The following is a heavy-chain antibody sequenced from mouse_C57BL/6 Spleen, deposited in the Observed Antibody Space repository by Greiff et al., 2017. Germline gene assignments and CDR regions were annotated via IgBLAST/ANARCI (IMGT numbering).Heavy chain of an antibody. J-gene: IGHJ2*01. D-gene: IGHD2-3*01. CDR3: ARAMGTFDY. CDR1: GYAFSSSW. CDR2: IYPGDGDT. V-gene: IGHV1-82*01. Sequence: QVQLQQSGPELVKPGASVKISCKASGYAFSSSWMNWVKQRPGKGLEWIGRIYPGDGDTNYNGKFKGKATLTADKSSSTAYMQLSSLTSEDSAVYFCARAMGTFDYWGQGTTLTVSS.